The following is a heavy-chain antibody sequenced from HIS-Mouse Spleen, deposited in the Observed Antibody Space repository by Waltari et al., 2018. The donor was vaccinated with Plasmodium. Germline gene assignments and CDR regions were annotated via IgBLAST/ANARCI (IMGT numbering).Heavy chain of an antibody. CDR3: ARGRWNHAFDI. Sequence: EVQLVESGGGLVQPGGSRRLSCDASGFTFSSYDMHWVRQATGKGLEGVSAIGTAGDTYYPGSVKGRFTISRENAKNSLYLQMNSLRAGDTAVYYCARGRWNHAFDIWGQGTMVTVSS. V-gene: IGHV3-13*01. J-gene: IGHJ3*02. D-gene: IGHD1-1*01. CDR2: IGTAGDT. CDR1: GFTFSSYD.